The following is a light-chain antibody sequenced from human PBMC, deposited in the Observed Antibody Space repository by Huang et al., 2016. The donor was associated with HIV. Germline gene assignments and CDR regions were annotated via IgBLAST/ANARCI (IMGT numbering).Light chain of an antibody. V-gene: IGKV3-11*01. CDR3: QQRSNWFLT. CDR1: QSVSSD. J-gene: IGKJ4*01. CDR2: DAS. Sequence: EIVLTQSPATLSLSPGERATLSCRASQSVSSDLDWYQQKPGQAPRLLIYDASNRATGSPARFSGSGSGTDFTLTISSLEPEDFSVYYCQQRSNWFLTFGGGTKVEIK.